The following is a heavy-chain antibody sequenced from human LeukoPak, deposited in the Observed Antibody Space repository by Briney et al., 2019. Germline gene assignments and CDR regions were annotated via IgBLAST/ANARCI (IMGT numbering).Heavy chain of an antibody. V-gene: IGHV3-21*04. CDR1: GFTFSSYS. J-gene: IGHJ4*02. Sequence: WGSLTLYCAASGFTFSSYSMNWVRQAPGKGLEWVSSISSSSSYIYYADSVKGRFTISRDNAKNSLYLQMNSLRAEDTAVYYCARGGSGWLPTGDYWGQGPLVTVSS. CDR3: ARGGSGWLPTGDY. CDR2: ISSSSSYI. D-gene: IGHD3-9*01.